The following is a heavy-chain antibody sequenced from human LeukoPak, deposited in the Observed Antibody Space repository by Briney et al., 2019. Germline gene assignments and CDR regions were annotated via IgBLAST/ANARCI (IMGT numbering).Heavy chain of an antibody. CDR3: ARDRGVIGYFDY. CDR2: IYSGGST. CDR1: GFTVSSNY. D-gene: IGHD3-10*01. J-gene: IGHJ4*02. Sequence: AGGSLRLSCAASGFTVSSNYMSWVRQAPGKGLEWVSVIYSGGSTYYADSVKGRFTISRDNSKNTLYLQMNSLRAENTAVYYCARDRGVIGYFDYWGQGTLVTVSS. V-gene: IGHV3-53*01.